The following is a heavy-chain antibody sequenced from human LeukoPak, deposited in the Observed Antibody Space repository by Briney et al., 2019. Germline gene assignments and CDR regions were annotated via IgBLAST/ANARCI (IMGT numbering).Heavy chain of an antibody. CDR1: GFTLSSYG. CDR2: IWYDGSNK. D-gene: IGHD6-13*01. J-gene: IGHJ4*02. V-gene: IGHV3-33*01. Sequence: GGSLRLSCAASGFTLSSYGMHWVRQAPGKGLEWVAVIWYDGSNKYYADSVKGRFAISRDNSKNTLYLQMNSLRAEDTAVYYCARDGPGRVSPDYWGQGTLVTVSS. CDR3: ARDGPGRVSPDY.